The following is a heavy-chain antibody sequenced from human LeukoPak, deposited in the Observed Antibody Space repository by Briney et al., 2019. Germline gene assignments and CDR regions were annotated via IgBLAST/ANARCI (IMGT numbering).Heavy chain of an antibody. CDR3: AKVPDYDILTGSFDY. CDR2: FTGGEGIT. J-gene: IGHJ4*02. CDR1: GFTFSTYA. Sequence: GGSLRLSCAASGFTFSTYAMSWVRQAPGKGLEWVSTFTGGEGITHYADSVKGRFTISRDNSKNTLYLQMNSLRAEDTAVYYCAKVPDYDILTGSFDYWGQGTLVTVSS. D-gene: IGHD3-9*01. V-gene: IGHV3-23*01.